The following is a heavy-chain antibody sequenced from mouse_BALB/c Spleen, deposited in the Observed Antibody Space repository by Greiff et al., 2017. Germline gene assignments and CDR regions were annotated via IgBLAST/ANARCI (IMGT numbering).Heavy chain of an antibody. V-gene: IGHV3-6*02. CDR1: GYSITSGYY. D-gene: IGHD2-1*01. J-gene: IGHJ4*01. CDR3: ARNYGNYVYAMDY. CDR2: ISYDGSN. Sequence: EESGPGLVKPSQSLSLTCSVTGYSITSGYYWNWIRQFPGNKLEWMGYISYDGSNNYNPSLKNRISITRDTSKNQFFLKLNSVTTEDTATYYCARNYGNYVYAMDYWGQGTSVTVAS.